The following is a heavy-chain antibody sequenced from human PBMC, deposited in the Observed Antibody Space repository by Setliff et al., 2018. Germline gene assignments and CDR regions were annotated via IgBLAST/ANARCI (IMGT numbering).Heavy chain of an antibody. CDR2: INPGGGST. D-gene: IGHD6-13*01. V-gene: IGHV1-46*01. J-gene: IGHJ4*02. CDR1: GGPFSNYA. Sequence: ASVKVSCKASGGPFSNYAISWVRQAPGQGPAWMGTINPGGGSTSYAERFQDRITLTRNTSTSTIYMEMSSLTSEDTAMYYCARAGDAAAGRKGVFEYWGQGSLVTSPQ. CDR3: ARAGDAAAGRKGVFEY.